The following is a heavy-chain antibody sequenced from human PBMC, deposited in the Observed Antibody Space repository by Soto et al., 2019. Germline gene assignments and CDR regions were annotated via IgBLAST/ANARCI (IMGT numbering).Heavy chain of an antibody. Sequence: QVQLQQWGAGPLRPLETLSLTCGVSGGSFSGYYWAWIRQSPGKGLEWIGEINDRGSINYNPSLKSRVSISVGTSENHYARNLRAVTAADTAVYYCARESHDILAGPPWVWYFDLWGRGTLVTVSS. J-gene: IGHJ2*01. D-gene: IGHD3-9*01. CDR2: INDRGSI. V-gene: IGHV4-34*01. CDR3: ARESHDILAGPPWVWYFDL. CDR1: GGSFSGYY.